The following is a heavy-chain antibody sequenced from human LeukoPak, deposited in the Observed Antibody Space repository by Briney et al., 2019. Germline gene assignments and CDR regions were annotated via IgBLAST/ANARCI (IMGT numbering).Heavy chain of an antibody. CDR2: INHSGST. D-gene: IGHD2-2*01. J-gene: IGHJ6*04. CDR1: GGSFSGYY. V-gene: IGHV4-34*01. CDR3: ARGITEVVAPAAPYYYYGMDV. Sequence: SETLSLTCAVYGGSFSGYYWSWIRQPPGKGLEWIGEINHSGSTNYNPSLKSRVTISVDTSKNQFSLKLSSVTAADTAVYYCARGITEVVAPAAPYYYYGMDVWGKGTTVTVSS.